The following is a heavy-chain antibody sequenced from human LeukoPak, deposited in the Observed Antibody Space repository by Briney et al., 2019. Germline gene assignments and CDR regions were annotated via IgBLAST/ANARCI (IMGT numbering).Heavy chain of an antibody. D-gene: IGHD1-26*01. J-gene: IGHJ6*03. Sequence: GGSLRLSCAASGFTFSSYAMHWVRQAPGKGLEWVAVISYDGSNKYYADSVKGRFTISRDNSKNTLYLQMNSLRAEDTAVYYCARNGGGSYFYYYYYMDVWGKGTTVTVSS. CDR2: ISYDGSNK. CDR3: ARNGGGSYFYYYYYMDV. CDR1: GFTFSSYA. V-gene: IGHV3-30-3*01.